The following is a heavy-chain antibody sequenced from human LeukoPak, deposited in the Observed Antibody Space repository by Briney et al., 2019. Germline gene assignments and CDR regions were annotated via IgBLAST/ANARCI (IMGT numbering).Heavy chain of an antibody. CDR2: IYYSGST. D-gene: IGHD5-24*01. Sequence: SETLSLTCTVSGGSISSYYWSWIRQPPGKGLEWIGYIYYSGSTNYNPSLKSRVTISVDTSKNQFSLKLSSVTAADTAVYYCAREGMATIPGAFDIWGQGTMVTVSS. CDR1: GGSISSYY. V-gene: IGHV4-59*12. CDR3: AREGMATIPGAFDI. J-gene: IGHJ3*02.